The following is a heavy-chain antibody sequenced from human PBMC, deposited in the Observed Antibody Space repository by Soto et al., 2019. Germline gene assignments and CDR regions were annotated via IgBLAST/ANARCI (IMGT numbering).Heavy chain of an antibody. CDR3: ARDPRITMMGYFDY. V-gene: IGHV3-30-3*01. J-gene: IGHJ4*02. CDR1: GFTFSSYA. Sequence: GGSLRLSCAASGFTFSSYAMHWVRQAPGKGLEWVAVISYDGSNKYYADSVKGRFTISRDNSKNTLYLQMNSLRAEDTAVYYCARDPRITMMGYFDYWGQGTLVTVSS. CDR2: ISYDGSNK. D-gene: IGHD3-22*01.